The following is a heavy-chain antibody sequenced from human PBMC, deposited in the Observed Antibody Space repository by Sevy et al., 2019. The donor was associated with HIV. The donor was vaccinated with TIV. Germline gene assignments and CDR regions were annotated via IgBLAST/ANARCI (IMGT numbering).Heavy chain of an antibody. D-gene: IGHD2-2*01. CDR2: FHYSGST. Sequence: SETLSLICTVSSGSISSGSYYWGWIRQPPGKGLEWIGSFHYSGSTYYNPSLRSRVTISADTSKSQLSLKLRSVTAADTAMYYCVRHVWSNAPKRYCTGISCYPFDPWGQGTPVTVSS. CDR1: SGSISSGSYY. J-gene: IGHJ5*02. CDR3: VRHVWSNAPKRYCTGISCYPFDP. V-gene: IGHV4-39*01.